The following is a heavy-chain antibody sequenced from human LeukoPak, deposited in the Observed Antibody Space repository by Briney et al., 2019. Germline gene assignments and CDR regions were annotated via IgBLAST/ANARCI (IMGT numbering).Heavy chain of an antibody. J-gene: IGHJ3*02. CDR2: IFSDGSTT. Sequence: GGSLRLSCAASGFTLSSYCMHWLRHAPGKGLVLVSRIFSDGSTTSYADSVKGRFTISRDNAKNTLYLQMNSLRVEDTAVYYCTRDWRNMAFDIWGQGTLVTVSS. CDR3: TRDWRNMAFDI. CDR1: GFTLSSYC. D-gene: IGHD1-14*01. V-gene: IGHV3-74*01.